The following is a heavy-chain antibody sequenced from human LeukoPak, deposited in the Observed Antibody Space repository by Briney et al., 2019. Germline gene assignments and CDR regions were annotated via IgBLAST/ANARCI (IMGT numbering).Heavy chain of an antibody. CDR1: GGSISSYY. V-gene: IGHV4-59*01. CDR2: IYYSGST. J-gene: IGHJ3*02. CDR3: ARVGVSELGDPSGAFDI. D-gene: IGHD3-10*01. Sequence: SETLSLTCTVSGGSISSYYWSWIRQPPGKGLEWIGYIYYSGSTNYSPSLKSRVTISVDTSKNQFSLKLSSVTAADTAVYYCARVGVSELGDPSGAFDIWGQGTMVPVSS.